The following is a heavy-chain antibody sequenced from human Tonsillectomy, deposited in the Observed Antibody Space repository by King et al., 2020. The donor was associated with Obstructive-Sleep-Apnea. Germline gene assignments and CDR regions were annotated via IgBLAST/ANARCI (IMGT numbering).Heavy chain of an antibody. J-gene: IGHJ5*02. D-gene: IGHD3-3*01. CDR2: IYYSGGT. V-gene: IGHV4-31*03. CDR1: GGSISSGGYY. Sequence: VQLQESGPGLVKPSQTLSLTCTVSGGSISSGGYYWSWIRQHPGKGLDWIGYIYYSGGTYYNPSLKSRLTISVDTAKNQFSLKLSSVTASDTAVYYCARGVLRFLGPPFFDPWGQGTLVTVSS. CDR3: ARGVLRFLGPPFFDP.